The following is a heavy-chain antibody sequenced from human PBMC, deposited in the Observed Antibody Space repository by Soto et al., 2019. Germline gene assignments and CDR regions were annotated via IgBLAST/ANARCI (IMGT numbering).Heavy chain of an antibody. CDR3: EKGKISTTTYTSFDS. J-gene: IGHJ5*01. CDR1: GFTFSRYA. V-gene: IGHV3-23*01. CDR2: FSGTGGGT. D-gene: IGHD5-12*01. Sequence: PGGSLRLSCAASGFTFSRYAMSWVRQAPGKGLEWVSTFSGTGGGTYYADSVKGRFTISRDNFKSSLYLQMSSLRAEDTAVYYCEKGKISTTTYTSFDSWGQVTLVTVAS.